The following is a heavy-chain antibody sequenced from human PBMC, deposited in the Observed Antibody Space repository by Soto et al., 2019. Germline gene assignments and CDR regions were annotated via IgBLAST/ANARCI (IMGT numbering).Heavy chain of an antibody. CDR2: ISYDGSNK. J-gene: IGHJ6*02. CDR3: AGDSGGPYYYYGMDV. D-gene: IGHD3-10*01. Sequence: QVQLVESGGGVVQPGRSLRLSCAASGFTFSSYAMHWVRQAPGKGLEWVAVISYDGSNKYYADSVKGRFTISRDNSKNRLYLQMNSLRAEDTAVYYWAGDSGGPYYYYGMDVWGQGTTVTVSS. CDR1: GFTFSSYA. V-gene: IGHV3-30-3*01.